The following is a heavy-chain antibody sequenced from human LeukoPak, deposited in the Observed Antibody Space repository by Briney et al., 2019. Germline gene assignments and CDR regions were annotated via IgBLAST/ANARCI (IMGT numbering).Heavy chain of an antibody. D-gene: IGHD3-9*01. V-gene: IGHV4-59*01. Sequence: SETLSLTCTVSGGSISSYYWSWIRQPPGKGLEWIGYIYYSGSTNYNPSLKSRVTISVDTSKNQFSLKLSSVTAADTAVYYCARNPYYDILTGYSGWYFDLWGRGTLVTVSS. CDR1: GGSISSYY. CDR2: IYYSGST. J-gene: IGHJ2*01. CDR3: ARNPYYDILTGYSGWYFDL.